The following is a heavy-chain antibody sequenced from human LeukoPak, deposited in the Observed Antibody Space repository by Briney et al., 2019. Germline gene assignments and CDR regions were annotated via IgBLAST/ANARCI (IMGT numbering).Heavy chain of an antibody. D-gene: IGHD3-3*01. Sequence: GGSLRLSCAASGFTFSSYGMHWVRQAPGKGLEWVAFILYDGSNKYYADSVKGRFTISRDNSKNTLYLQMNSLRAEDTAVYYCASLYYDFWSGYNYWGQGTLVTVSS. CDR2: ILYDGSNK. J-gene: IGHJ4*02. CDR3: ASLYYDFWSGYNY. V-gene: IGHV3-30*02. CDR1: GFTFSSYG.